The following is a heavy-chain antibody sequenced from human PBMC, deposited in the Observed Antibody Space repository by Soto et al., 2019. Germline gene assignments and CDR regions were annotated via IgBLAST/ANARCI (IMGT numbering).Heavy chain of an antibody. Sequence: ETLALTCPVSGDTITIFSWNWIRQSAGKGLEWIGRISTTGNTHYNPSLESRVTMSLDTSKNQFSLKLTSVTAADKAVYYCEGESGENWSYEAYWGQGTLVTVYS. CDR2: ISTTGNT. CDR3: EGESGENWSYEAY. D-gene: IGHD1-7*01. V-gene: IGHV4-4*07. CDR1: GDTITIFS. J-gene: IGHJ4*02.